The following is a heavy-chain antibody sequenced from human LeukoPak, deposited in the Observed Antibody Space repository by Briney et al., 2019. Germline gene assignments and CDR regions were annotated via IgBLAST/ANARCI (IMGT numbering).Heavy chain of an antibody. J-gene: IGHJ6*02. CDR3: TLRDIVVVVAATRTDYYGMDV. Sequence: GGSLRLSCAASGFTFSNAWMSWVRQAPGKGLEWVGRIKSKTDGGTTDYAAPVKGRFTISRDDSKNTLYLQMNSLETEDTAVYYCTLRDIVVVVAATRTDYYGMDVWGQGTTVTVSS. CDR2: IKSKTDGGTT. V-gene: IGHV3-15*01. D-gene: IGHD2-15*01. CDR1: GFTFSNAW.